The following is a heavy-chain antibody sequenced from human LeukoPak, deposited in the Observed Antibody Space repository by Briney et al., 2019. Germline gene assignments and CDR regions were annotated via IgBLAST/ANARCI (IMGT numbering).Heavy chain of an antibody. CDR3: AKDLQAYSSSWYLLFDY. J-gene: IGHJ4*02. CDR2: ISYDGSNK. CDR1: GFTFSSYG. V-gene: IGHV3-30*18. D-gene: IGHD6-13*01. Sequence: PGRSLRLSCAASGFTFSSYGMHWVRQAPGKGLEWVAVISYDGSNKYYADSVKGRFTISRDNSKNTLYLQMNSLRAEDTAVYYCAKDLQAYSSSWYLLFDYWGQGTLVTVFS.